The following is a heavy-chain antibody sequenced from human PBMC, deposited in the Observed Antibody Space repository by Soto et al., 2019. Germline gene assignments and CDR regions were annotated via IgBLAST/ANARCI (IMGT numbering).Heavy chain of an antibody. CDR1: GFTFDDYA. CDR3: AKDGVDQLLYLDY. J-gene: IGHJ4*02. CDR2: ISWNSGSI. Sequence: GGSLRLSCAASGFTFDDYAMHWVRQAPGKGLEWVSGISWNSGSIGYADSVKGRFTISRDNAKNSLYLQMNSLRAEDTALYYCAKDGVDQLLYLDYWGQGTLVTVSS. D-gene: IGHD2-2*01. V-gene: IGHV3-9*01.